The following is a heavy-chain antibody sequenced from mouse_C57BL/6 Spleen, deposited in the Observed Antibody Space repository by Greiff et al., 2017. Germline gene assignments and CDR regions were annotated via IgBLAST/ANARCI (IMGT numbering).Heavy chain of an antibody. J-gene: IGHJ3*01. CDR3: ARGYYGSSSPFAY. CDR1: GYTFTSYW. D-gene: IGHD1-1*01. Sequence: VQLQQPGAELVKPGASVKMSCKASGYTFTSYWITWVKQRPGQGLEWIGDIYPGSGSTNYNEKFKSKATLTVDTSSSTAYMQLSSLTSEDSAVYYCARGYYGSSSPFAYWGQGTLVTVSA. CDR2: IYPGSGST. V-gene: IGHV1-55*01.